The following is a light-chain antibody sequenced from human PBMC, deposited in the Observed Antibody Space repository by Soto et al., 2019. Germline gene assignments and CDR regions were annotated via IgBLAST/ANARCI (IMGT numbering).Light chain of an antibody. CDR1: SSDIGGYNS. V-gene: IGLV2-8*01. J-gene: IGLJ3*02. CDR3: SSYAGSNNWV. Sequence: QSALTQPPSASGSPGQSVTISCTGTSSDIGGYNSVSWYQQHPGKAPKLMISEVSKRPSGVPDRFSGSKSGNTASLTVSGLQAEDEADYYCSSYAGSNNWVFGGGTKLIVL. CDR2: EVS.